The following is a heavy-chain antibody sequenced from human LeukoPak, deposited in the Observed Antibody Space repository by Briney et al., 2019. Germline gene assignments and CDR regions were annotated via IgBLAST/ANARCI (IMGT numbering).Heavy chain of an antibody. CDR2: ISSNGGSS. V-gene: IGHV3-64D*09. J-gene: IGHJ4*02. CDR1: GFTFSPYD. CDR3: VKISCVSGGDC. Sequence: AGPLTLPCSASGFTFSPYDMFWLRQAPGKGPEYVLGISSNGGSSFYADSVKGRFTIYRDNPTITLYLQISSLRAEDTSVYDCVKISCVSGGDCWGEGARLTVSS. D-gene: IGHD1-26*01.